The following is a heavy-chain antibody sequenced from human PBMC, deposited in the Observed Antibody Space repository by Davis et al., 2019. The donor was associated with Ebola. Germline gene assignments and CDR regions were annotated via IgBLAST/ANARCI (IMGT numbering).Heavy chain of an antibody. V-gene: IGHV4-39*07. CDR2: INYSGTT. Sequence: PSETLSLTCAASGFTFSSYSMTWVRQPPGKGLEWIATINYSGTTYYNPSLKSRVTVSVDTSKNQFSLNLRSVTAADTAVYYCVRFGRGAYWGQGTLVTVSS. CDR3: VRFGRGAY. D-gene: IGHD3-16*01. J-gene: IGHJ4*02. CDR1: GFTFSSYS.